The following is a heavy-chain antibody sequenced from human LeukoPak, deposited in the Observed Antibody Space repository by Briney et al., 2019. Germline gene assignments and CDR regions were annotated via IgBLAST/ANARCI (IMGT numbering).Heavy chain of an antibody. Sequence: ASVKVSCKASGYPFTTYDINWVRQAPGQGLEWVAWMNPNSGGTVYAQKFQGRVTLARDTSRGTAYMELNSLRSEDTAVYYCARGAIFGVTPRGYGMDVWGQGTTVTVSS. CDR2: MNPNSGGT. CDR1: GYPFTTYD. V-gene: IGHV1-8*01. D-gene: IGHD3-3*01. J-gene: IGHJ6*02. CDR3: ARGAIFGVTPRGYGMDV.